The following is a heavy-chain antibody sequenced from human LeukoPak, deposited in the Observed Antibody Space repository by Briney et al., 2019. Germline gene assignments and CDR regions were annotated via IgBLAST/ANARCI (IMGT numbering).Heavy chain of an antibody. J-gene: IGHJ4*02. CDR3: ARESYWGSNANGFDY. D-gene: IGHD7-27*01. V-gene: IGHV3-48*02. CDR2: ISSSGSHI. Sequence: GGSLRLSCAASGFIFTAYSINWVRQAPGRGLEWVSYISSSGSHIYYADSVKGLFTISRDNAKNSLYLQMNSLRDEDTAVYYCARESYWGSNANGFDYWGQGTVVPVSS. CDR1: GFIFTAYS.